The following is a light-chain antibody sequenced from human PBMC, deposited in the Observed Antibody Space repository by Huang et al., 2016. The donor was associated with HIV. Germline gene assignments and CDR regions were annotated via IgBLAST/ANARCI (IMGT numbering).Light chain of an antibody. CDR1: QTVIRW. V-gene: IGKV1-5*01. CDR2: DAS. J-gene: IGKJ4*01. CDR3: QNYNGYPLT. Sequence: DIQMTQSPSTLSASVGDRFTITCRASQTVIRWLAWYQQKPGKDPKLLIYDASILKSGVPSRFSGSGSGTEFTLTIDSLQPDDFATYYCQNYNGYPLTFGGGTKVELK.